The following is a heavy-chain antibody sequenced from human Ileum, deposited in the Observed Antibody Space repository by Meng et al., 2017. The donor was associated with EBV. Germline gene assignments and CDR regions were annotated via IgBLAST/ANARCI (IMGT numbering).Heavy chain of an antibody. J-gene: IGHJ4*02. CDR1: GASSSGRRW. CDR2: IFHVGTG. D-gene: IGHD1-26*01. V-gene: IGHV4-4*03. Sequence: GHGRVRPRGPLSLACAFSGASSSGRRWWGWVRQPPTKGPEWIGEIFHVGTGNYNPSLKSRVTISMDTSKNQISLGLTSVTAADTAVYYCAARVGGSYSGFDLWGQGTLVTVSS. CDR3: AARVGGSYSGFDL.